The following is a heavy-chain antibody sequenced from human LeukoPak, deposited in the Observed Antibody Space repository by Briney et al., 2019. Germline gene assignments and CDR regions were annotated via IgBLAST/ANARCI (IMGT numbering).Heavy chain of an antibody. CDR3: ARAGSIVRGIIDWYFDL. V-gene: IGHV1-46*03. CDR1: GYTFTSYY. CDR2: INPSGGST. Sequence: ASVKVSCKASGYTFTSYYMHWVRQAPGQGLEWMGIINPSGGSTSYAQKFQGRVTMTRDTSTSTVYMELSSLRSEDTAVYYCARAGSIVRGIIDWYFDLWGRGTLVTVSS. J-gene: IGHJ2*01. D-gene: IGHD3-10*01.